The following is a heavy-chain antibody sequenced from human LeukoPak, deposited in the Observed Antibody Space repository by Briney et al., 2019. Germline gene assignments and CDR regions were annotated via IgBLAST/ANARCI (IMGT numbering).Heavy chain of an antibody. D-gene: IGHD3-10*01. CDR2: IYYSGST. V-gene: IGHV4-39*02. CDR1: GGSVSNSNYY. CDR3: AREWGDASGSSNFDY. Sequence: SETLSLTCTLSGGSVSNSNYYWGWIRQPPGKGLEYIGSIYYSGSTFHNPSLMSRFTMSVHTSQNQFTLKLSSVAAADSAVYLCAREWGDASGSSNFDYWGQGTLVTVSS. J-gene: IGHJ4*02.